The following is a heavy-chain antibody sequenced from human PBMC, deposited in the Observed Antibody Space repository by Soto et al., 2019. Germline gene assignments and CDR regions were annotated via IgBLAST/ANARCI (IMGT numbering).Heavy chain of an antibody. J-gene: IGHJ4*02. V-gene: IGHV1-69*02. CDR1: GGTFSSYT. D-gene: IGHD3-22*01. CDR2: IIPILGIA. CDR3: ARVGVTNYYDSSGYYYGY. Sequence: QVQRVQSGAEVKKPGSSVKVSCKASGGTFSSYTISWVRQAPGQGLEWMGRIIPILGIANYAQKFQGRVTITADKSTSTAYMELSSLRSEDTAVYYRARVGVTNYYDSSGYYYGYWGQGTLVTVSS.